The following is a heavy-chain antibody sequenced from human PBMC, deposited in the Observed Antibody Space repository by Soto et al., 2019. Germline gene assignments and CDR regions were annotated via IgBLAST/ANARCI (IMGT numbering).Heavy chain of an antibody. V-gene: IGHV3-48*02. Sequence: EVQLVESGGGLVQPGGSLRLSCAASGFTFSSYSMNWVRQAPGKGLEWVSYISSSSSTIYYADSVKGRFTISRDNAKKSLYLKMNSLRDEDTAVYYCASGKDYAEGGYWGQGTLVTVSS. CDR3: ASGKDYAEGGY. CDR1: GFTFSSYS. J-gene: IGHJ4*02. CDR2: ISSSSSTI. D-gene: IGHD4-17*01.